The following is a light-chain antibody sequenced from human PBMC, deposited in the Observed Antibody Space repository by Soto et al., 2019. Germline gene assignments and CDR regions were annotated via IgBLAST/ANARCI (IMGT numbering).Light chain of an antibody. J-gene: IGKJ5*01. CDR1: QSVLFSSNNKNY. CDR2: WAS. Sequence: DIVMTQSPDSLAVSLGERATINCKSSQSVLFSSNNKNYLAWYQQKPGQPPKLLIYWASTRESGVPNRFSGSGSGTDFPLTISSLQAEDVAVYYCQQSYSTPITFGHVTSLEIK. V-gene: IGKV4-1*01. CDR3: QQSYSTPIT.